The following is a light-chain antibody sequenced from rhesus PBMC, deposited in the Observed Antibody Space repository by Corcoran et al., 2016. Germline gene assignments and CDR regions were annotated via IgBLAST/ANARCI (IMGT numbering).Light chain of an antibody. J-gene: IGKJ1*01. V-gene: IGKV3-24*04. Sequence: ETVVTQSPATLSLSPGERDTLSCRASQSVGSYLAWYQQKPGQAPRLLIYGASSRATGIPDRFSGSGSGTDFPPTLSSLGPEDVGVYVFQQSSNLWTFGQGTKVEIK. CDR2: GAS. CDR3: QQSSNLWT. CDR1: QSVGSY.